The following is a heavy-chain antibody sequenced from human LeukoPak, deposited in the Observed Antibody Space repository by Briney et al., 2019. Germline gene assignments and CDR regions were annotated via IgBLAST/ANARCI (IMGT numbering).Heavy chain of an antibody. CDR2: INPNSGGT. D-gene: IGHD2-8*01. CDR1: GYTFTSYD. CDR3: ARSLYEGNYFDY. V-gene: IGHV1-2*02. J-gene: IGHJ4*02. Sequence: ASVKVSCKASGYTFTSYDINWVRQATGQGLEWMGWINPNSGGTNYAQKFQGRVTMTRDTSISTAYMELSRLRSDDTAVYYCARSLYEGNYFDYWGQGTLVTVSS.